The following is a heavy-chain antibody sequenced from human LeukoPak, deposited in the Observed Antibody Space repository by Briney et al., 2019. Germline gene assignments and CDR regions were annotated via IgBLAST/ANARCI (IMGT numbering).Heavy chain of an antibody. D-gene: IGHD6-19*01. CDR1: GFTFSSYG. J-gene: IGHJ4*02. CDR3: AKDLEWLVFGIFDY. CDR2: ISGSGGST. V-gene: IGHV3-23*01. Sequence: GGSLRLSCAASGFTFSSYGMSWVRQAPGKGLEWVSAISGSGGSTYYADSVKGRFTISRDNSENTLYLQMNSLRAEDTAVYYCAKDLEWLVFGIFDYWGQGTLVTVSS.